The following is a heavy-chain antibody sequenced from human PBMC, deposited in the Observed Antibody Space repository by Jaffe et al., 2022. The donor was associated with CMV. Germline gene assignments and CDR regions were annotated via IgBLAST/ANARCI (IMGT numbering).Heavy chain of an antibody. J-gene: IGHJ2*01. D-gene: IGHD5-18*01. CDR3: ATPWIQLWPTRSHWYFDL. V-gene: IGHV1-24*01. CDR2: FDPEDGET. CDR1: GYTLTELS. Sequence: QVQLVQSGAEVKKPGASVKVSCKVSGYTLTELSMHWVRQAPGKGLEWMGGFDPEDGETIYAQKFQGRVTMTEDTSTDTAYMELSSLRSEDTAVYYCATPWIQLWPTRSHWYFDLWGRGTLVTVSS.